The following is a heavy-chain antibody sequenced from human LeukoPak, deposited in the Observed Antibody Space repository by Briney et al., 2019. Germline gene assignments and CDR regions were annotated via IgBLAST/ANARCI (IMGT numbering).Heavy chain of an antibody. V-gene: IGHV4-4*07. D-gene: IGHD3-10*01. CDR2: IYTSGST. Sequence: KPSETLSLTCTVSGGSISSYYWSWTRQPAGKGLERIGRIYTSGSTNYNPSLKSRVTMSVDTSKNQFSLKLSSVTAADTAVYYCARDQDYGSGRFDYWGQGTLVTVSS. CDR3: ARDQDYGSGRFDY. J-gene: IGHJ4*02. CDR1: GGSISSYY.